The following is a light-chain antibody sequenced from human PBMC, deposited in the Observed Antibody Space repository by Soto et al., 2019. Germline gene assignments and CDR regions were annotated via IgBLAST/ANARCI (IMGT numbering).Light chain of an antibody. CDR3: QQYGSSPLWT. Sequence: EIVLTQSPGTLSLSPGERAPLSCRARQSVSSSYLAWYQQKPGQAPRLLIYGASSRATGIPDRFSGSGSGTDFTLTISRLEPEDFAVYYCQQYGSSPLWTFGQGTKVDNK. CDR1: QSVSSSY. CDR2: GAS. J-gene: IGKJ1*01. V-gene: IGKV3-20*01.